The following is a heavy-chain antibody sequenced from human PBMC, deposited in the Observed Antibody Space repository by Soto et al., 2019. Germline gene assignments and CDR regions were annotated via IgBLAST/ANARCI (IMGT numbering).Heavy chain of an antibody. V-gene: IGHV2-5*01. CDR1: GFSFTTAGVA. Sequence: QITLQESGPTLVKPTQTLTLTCTFSGFSFTTAGVAVGWIRQTPGGALEWLTLIYYNDDRRFSPSLKTRLTITGDTSKNQVVLSLTNVAPGDIATYFCAHSDGGYEIIYFDFWGQGIPVTVSS. CDR3: AHSDGGYEIIYFDF. D-gene: IGHD5-12*01. J-gene: IGHJ4*02. CDR2: IYYNDDR.